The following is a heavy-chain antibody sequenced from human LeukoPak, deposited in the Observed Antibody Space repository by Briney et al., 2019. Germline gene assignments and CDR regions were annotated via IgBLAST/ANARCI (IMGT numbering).Heavy chain of an antibody. V-gene: IGHV5-51*01. CDR3: ARQLIRDAFDI. CDR1: GYSFTSYW. CDR2: IYPGDSDT. J-gene: IGHJ3*02. Sequence: GESLKISCKGSGYSFTSYWIGWVRQMPGKGLEWMGIIYPGDSDTRYSPSFQGQVTMLVDKSISTAYLQWSSLKASDTAMYCCARQLIRDAFDIWGQGTMVTVSS.